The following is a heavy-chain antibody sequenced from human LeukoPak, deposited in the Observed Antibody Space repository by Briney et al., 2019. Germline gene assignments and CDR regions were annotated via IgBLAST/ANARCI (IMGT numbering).Heavy chain of an antibody. CDR1: GGSISSNNW. CDR2: IYHSGSP. CDR3: AKVNINNWHSCDY. D-gene: IGHD1-1*01. V-gene: IGHV4-4*02. Sequence: SETLSLTCAVSGGSISSNNWWGWVRQPPGKGLEWIGEIYHSGSPNYNPSLKSRVTISVDKSRNHFSLNLSSVTAADTAVYYCAKVNINNWHSCDYWGQGTLVTVSS. J-gene: IGHJ4*02.